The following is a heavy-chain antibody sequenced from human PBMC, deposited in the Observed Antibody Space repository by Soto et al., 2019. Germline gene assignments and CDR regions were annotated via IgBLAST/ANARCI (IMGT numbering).Heavy chain of an antibody. CDR2: INHSGST. J-gene: IGHJ4*02. Sequence: SETLSVTCAVYCGSFSGYYWSWIRQPPGKGLEWIGEINHSGSTNYNPSLKSRVTISVDTSKNQFSLKLSSVTAADTAVYYCARAPLIYSSGWYGYYFDYWGQGTLVTVSS. CDR1: CGSFSGYY. V-gene: IGHV4-34*01. D-gene: IGHD6-19*01. CDR3: ARAPLIYSSGWYGYYFDY.